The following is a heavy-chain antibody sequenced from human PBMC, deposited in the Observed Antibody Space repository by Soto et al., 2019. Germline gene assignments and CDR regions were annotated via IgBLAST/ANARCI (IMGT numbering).Heavy chain of an antibody. J-gene: IGHJ4*02. CDR3: ARMGWAVAGSYYFDY. V-gene: IGHV3-30-3*01. CDR2: ISSDGSNN. CDR1: GFTFSIYA. D-gene: IGHD6-19*01. Sequence: QVQLVESGGGVVQPGRSLRLSCAASGFTFSIYAMHWVRQAPGKGLEWVAVISSDGSNNYYADSVKGRFTISRDNSKNTLYLQMNSLRVEDTAVYYCARMGWAVAGSYYFDYWGQGTLVTVSS.